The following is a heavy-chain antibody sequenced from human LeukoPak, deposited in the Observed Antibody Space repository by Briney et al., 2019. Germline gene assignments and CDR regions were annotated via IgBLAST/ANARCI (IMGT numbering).Heavy chain of an antibody. CDR3: ARGGVLLWFGETNAFDI. D-gene: IGHD3-10*01. Sequence: ASVKVSCKASGYTFTSYDINWVRQATGQGLEWMGWMHPNSGNTGYAQKFQGRVTMTRNTSISTAYMELSSLRSEDTAVYYCARGGVLLWFGETNAFDIWGQGTMVTVSS. V-gene: IGHV1-8*01. J-gene: IGHJ3*02. CDR2: MHPNSGNT. CDR1: GYTFTSYD.